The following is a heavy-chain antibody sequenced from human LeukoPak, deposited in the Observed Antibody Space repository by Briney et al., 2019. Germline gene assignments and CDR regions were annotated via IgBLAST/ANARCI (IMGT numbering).Heavy chain of an antibody. CDR2: IKQDGSEK. CDR1: GFTFSSYW. Sequence: GGSLRLSCAASGFTFSSYWMSWVRQAPGKGLEWVANIKQDGSEKYYVDSVKGRFTISRDNAKNSLYLQMNSLRAEDTALYYCAKGYYYGSGPTDYWGQGTLVTVSS. J-gene: IGHJ4*02. CDR3: AKGYYYGSGPTDY. V-gene: IGHV3-7*03. D-gene: IGHD3-10*01.